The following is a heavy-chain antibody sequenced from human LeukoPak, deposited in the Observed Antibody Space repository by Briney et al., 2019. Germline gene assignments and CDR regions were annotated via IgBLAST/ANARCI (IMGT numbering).Heavy chain of an antibody. V-gene: IGHV1-69*06. J-gene: IGHJ4*02. CDR3: ASGYYDYVWGSYPLDY. CDR2: IIPIFGTA. Sequence: ASVKVSCKASGGTFSSHAISWVRQAPGQGLEWMGGIIPIFGTANYAQKFQGRVTITADKSTSTAYMELSSLRSEDTAVYYCASGYYDYVWGSYPLDYWGQGTLVTVSS. CDR1: GGTFSSHA. D-gene: IGHD3-16*02.